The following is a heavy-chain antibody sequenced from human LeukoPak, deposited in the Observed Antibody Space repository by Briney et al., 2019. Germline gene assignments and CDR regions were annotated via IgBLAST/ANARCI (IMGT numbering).Heavy chain of an antibody. J-gene: IGHJ4*02. Sequence: GGSLRLSRAASGFTLSSSTMSWLRQAPGKGLEWVSAINSGGGTTSAESVKGRFTISRDDSKNTLYLRMNSLRAEDTAVYYCAKGTDGAGSYRPFDYWGQGTLVTVSS. CDR1: GFTLSSST. D-gene: IGHD3-10*01. CDR2: INSGGGTT. CDR3: AKGTDGAGSYRPFDY. V-gene: IGHV3-23*01.